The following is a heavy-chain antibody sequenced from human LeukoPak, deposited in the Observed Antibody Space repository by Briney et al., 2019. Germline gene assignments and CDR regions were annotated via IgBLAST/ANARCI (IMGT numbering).Heavy chain of an antibody. CDR2: FDPEDGET. J-gene: IGHJ6*04. CDR1: GYTPTELS. D-gene: IGHD2-15*01. V-gene: IGHV1-24*01. CDR3: ATDGSGGLGVVVAAADYYYGMDV. Sequence: GASVKVSCKVSGYTPTELSMHWVRQAPGKGLEWMGGFDPEDGETIYAQKFQGRVTMTEDTSTDTAYMELSSLRSEDTAVYYCATDGSGGLGVVVAAADYYYGMDVWGKGTTVTVSS.